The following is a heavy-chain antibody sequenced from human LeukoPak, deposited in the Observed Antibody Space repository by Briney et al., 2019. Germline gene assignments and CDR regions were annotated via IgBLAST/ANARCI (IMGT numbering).Heavy chain of an antibody. CDR1: GDSVSSNSAA. V-gene: IGHV6-1*01. J-gene: IGHJ4*02. D-gene: IGHD6-13*01. CDR2: TYYRSKWYN. Sequence: SQTLSLTFAISGDSVSSNSAAWNWLRQSPSRGLEWLGRTYYRSKWYNDYAVSVKSRITINPDTSKNQFSLQLNSVTPEDTAVYYCASESGSIAAAGITIWGQGTLVTVSS. CDR3: ASESGSIAAAGITI.